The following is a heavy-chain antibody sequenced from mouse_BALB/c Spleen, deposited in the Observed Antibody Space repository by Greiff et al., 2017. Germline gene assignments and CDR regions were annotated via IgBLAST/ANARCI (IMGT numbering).Heavy chain of an antibody. V-gene: IGHV1-9*01. CDR3: ARWGAENYYGSSGLYFDY. CDR1: GYTFSSYW. J-gene: IGHJ2*01. D-gene: IGHD1-1*01. Sequence: QVQLQQSGAELVKPGASVKISCKATGYTFSSYWIEWVKQRPGHGLEWIGEILPGSGSTNYNEKFKGKATFTADTSSNTAYMQLSSLTSEDSAVYYCARWGAENYYGSSGLYFDYWGQGTTLTVSS. CDR2: ILPGSGST.